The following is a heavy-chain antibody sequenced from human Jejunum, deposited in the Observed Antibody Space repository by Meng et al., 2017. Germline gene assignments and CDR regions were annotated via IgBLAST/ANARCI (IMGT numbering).Heavy chain of an antibody. Sequence: GESLKISCAASAFIFNSYGVHWVRQAPGKGLEWVSGISGSGRAIYDADSMKGRFTISRDNSKNTLYLQMNSLRAEDTAVYYCAKDGPGVSEWFYFDYWGQGTLVTVSS. J-gene: IGHJ4*02. CDR3: AKDGPGVSEWFYFDY. D-gene: IGHD3-3*01. CDR2: ISGSGRAI. CDR1: AFIFNSYG. V-gene: IGHV3-23*01.